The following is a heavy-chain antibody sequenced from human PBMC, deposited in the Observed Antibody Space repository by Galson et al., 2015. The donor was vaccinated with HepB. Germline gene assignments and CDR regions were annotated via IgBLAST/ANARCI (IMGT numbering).Heavy chain of an antibody. J-gene: IGHJ4*02. CDR3: TRVRGSCFDY. Sequence: SLRLSCAASGFTFGDYAMSWVRQAPGKGLEWVGFIRSKAYGGTTEYAASVKGRFTISRDDSKSIAYLQMNSLKTEDTAVYYCTRVRGSCFDYWGQGTLVTVSS. CDR2: IRSKAYGGTT. V-gene: IGHV3-49*04. CDR1: GFTFGDYA. D-gene: IGHD2-15*01.